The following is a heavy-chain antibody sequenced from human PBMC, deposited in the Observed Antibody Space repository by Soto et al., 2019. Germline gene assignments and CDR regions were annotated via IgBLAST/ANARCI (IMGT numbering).Heavy chain of an antibody. Sequence: SETLSLTCTVSGGSISSGGYYWSWIRQHPGKGLEWIGYIYYSGSTYYNPSLKSRVTISVDTSKNQFSLKLSSVTAADTAVYYCARAPPGYCSSTSCYFDYWGQGTLVTVSS. CDR3: ARAPPGYCSSTSCYFDY. J-gene: IGHJ4*02. CDR1: GGSISSGGYY. CDR2: IYYSGST. V-gene: IGHV4-31*03. D-gene: IGHD2-2*01.